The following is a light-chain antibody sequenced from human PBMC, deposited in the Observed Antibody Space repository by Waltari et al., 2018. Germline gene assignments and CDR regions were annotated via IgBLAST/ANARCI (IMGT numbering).Light chain of an antibody. J-gene: IGLJ3*02. CDR2: EVS. Sequence: QSALTHPAAVSGSPGQSITISCTGTSSDDGGYHYVSWYQQHPGKAPNLMIYEVSTRPSGVSNRFSGSKSGNTASLTISGLQAEDEADYYCSSYTSSSTRVFGGGTKLTVL. CDR3: SSYTSSSTRV. V-gene: IGLV2-14*01. CDR1: SSDDGGYHY.